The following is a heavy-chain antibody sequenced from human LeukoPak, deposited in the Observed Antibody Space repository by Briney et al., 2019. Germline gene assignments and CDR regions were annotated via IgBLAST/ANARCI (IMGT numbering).Heavy chain of an antibody. CDR1: GGSISSGDYY. Sequence: SETLSLTCTVSGGSISSGDYYWSWIRQPPVKGLEWTGYIYYSGSTYYNPSLKSRFTISVDTSKNQFSLKLSSVTAADTAVYFCARGEENGMDVWGQGTTVTVSS. V-gene: IGHV4-30-4*01. CDR3: ARGEENGMDV. CDR2: IYYSGST. J-gene: IGHJ6*02.